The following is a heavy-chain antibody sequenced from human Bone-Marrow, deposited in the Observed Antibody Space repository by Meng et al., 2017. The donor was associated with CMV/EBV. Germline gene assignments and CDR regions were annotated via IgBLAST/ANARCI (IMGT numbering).Heavy chain of an antibody. J-gene: IGHJ4*02. CDR1: GFTFTNYA. V-gene: IGHV3-23*01. Sequence: GESLKISCVGSGFTFTNYAMNWVRQAPGKGLEWISGMGGGGVSIFYADSVKGRFTISRDNSKNTLYLQMNSLRAEDTAVYYCAKDFRGYNRPSDYWGQGTLVTVSS. CDR3: AKDFRGYNRPSDY. CDR2: MGGGGVSI. D-gene: IGHD1-14*01.